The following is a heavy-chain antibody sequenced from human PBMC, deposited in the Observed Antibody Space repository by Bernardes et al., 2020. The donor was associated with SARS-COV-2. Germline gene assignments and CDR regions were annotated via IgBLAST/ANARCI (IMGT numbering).Heavy chain of an antibody. CDR2: ISTYSGNT. J-gene: IGHJ4*02. V-gene: IGHV1-18*04. Sequence: ASVKVSCKASGYTFTSYVISGVRQAPGQWLEWMGWISTYSGNTNYAQKLQGRVTMTTDTSTNTAYMELRSLRSDETAVYYCARVAEYQLLLYYFDYWGQGHLVTGSS. CDR3: ARVAEYQLLLYYFDY. D-gene: IGHD2-2*01. CDR1: GYTFTSYV.